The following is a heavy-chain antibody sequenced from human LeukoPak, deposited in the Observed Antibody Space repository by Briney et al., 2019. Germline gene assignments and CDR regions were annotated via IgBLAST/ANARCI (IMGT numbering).Heavy chain of an antibody. J-gene: IGHJ4*02. CDR2: IIPIFGTA. V-gene: IGHV1-69*05. CDR1: GGTFSSYA. CDR3: ATHGGYSYGLFDY. Sequence: SVKVSFKASGGTFSSYAISWVRQAPGQGLEWMGGIIPIFGTANYAQKFQGRVTITTDESTSTAYMELSSLRSEDTAVYYCATHGGYSYGLFDYWGQGTLVTVSS. D-gene: IGHD5-18*01.